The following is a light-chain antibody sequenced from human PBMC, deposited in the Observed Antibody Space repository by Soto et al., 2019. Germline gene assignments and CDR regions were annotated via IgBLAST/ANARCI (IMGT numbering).Light chain of an antibody. CDR2: KAS. CDR3: QKYNSYPLT. CDR1: QSISSW. V-gene: IGKV1-5*03. J-gene: IGKJ4*01. Sequence: DIQMTQSPSTLSASVGDRVTITCRASQSISSWLAWYQQKPGKAPNLLIYKASSLESGVPSRFSGSGSGTEFTLTISSLQPDDFATYKCQKYNSYPLTFGGGTKVEIK.